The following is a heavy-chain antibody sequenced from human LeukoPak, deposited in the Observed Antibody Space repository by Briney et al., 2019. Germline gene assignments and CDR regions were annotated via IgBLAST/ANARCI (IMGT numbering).Heavy chain of an antibody. CDR3: ARVPYYYGSGTPRYFDY. J-gene: IGHJ4*02. CDR2: FDPEDGET. V-gene: IGHV1-24*01. D-gene: IGHD3-10*01. CDR1: GYTLSELS. Sequence: GASVKVSCKVSGYTLSELSMHWVRQAPGKGLEWMGGFDPEDGETIYAQKFQGRVTMTEDTSTDTAYMELSSLRSEDTAVYYCARVPYYYGSGTPRYFDYWGQGTLVTVSS.